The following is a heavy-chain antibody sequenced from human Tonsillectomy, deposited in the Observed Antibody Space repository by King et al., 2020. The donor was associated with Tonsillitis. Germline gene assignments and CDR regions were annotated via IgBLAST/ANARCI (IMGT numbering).Heavy chain of an antibody. CDR2: IYYSGST. D-gene: IGHD6-19*01. J-gene: IGHJ2*01. CDR3: AREYSSGWDRYWYFDL. V-gene: IGHV4-59*01. CDR1: GGSISSYY. Sequence: LQESGPGLVKPSETLSLTCTVSGGSISSYYWSWIRQPPGKGLEWIGYIYYSGSTNYNPSLESRVTISVDTSKNQFSLKLSSVTAADTAVYYCAREYSSGWDRYWYFDLWGRGTLVTVSS.